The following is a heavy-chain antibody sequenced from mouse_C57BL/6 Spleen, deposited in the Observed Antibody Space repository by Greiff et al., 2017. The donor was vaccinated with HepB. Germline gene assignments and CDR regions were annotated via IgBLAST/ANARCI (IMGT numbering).Heavy chain of an antibody. CDR1: GFTFSSYA. D-gene: IGHD3-1*01. J-gene: IGHJ2*01. V-gene: IGHV5-4*01. Sequence: EVKLMESGGGLVKPGGSLKLSCAASGFTFSSYAMSWVRQTPEKRLEWVATISDGCSYTYYPDNVKGRFTISRDNAKNNLYLQMSHLKSEDTAMYYCARDRGTRFDYWGQGTTLTVSS. CDR2: ISDGCSYT. CDR3: ARDRGTRFDY.